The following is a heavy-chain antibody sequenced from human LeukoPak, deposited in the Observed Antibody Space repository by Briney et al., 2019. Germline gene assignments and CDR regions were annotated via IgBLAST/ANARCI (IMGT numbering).Heavy chain of an antibody. J-gene: IGHJ4*02. Sequence: GASVKVSCKASGYTFTGYYMHWVRQAPGQGLEWMGWIIPNSGGTNYAQKFQGRVTMTRDTSISTAYMELSRLRSDDTAVYYCARVGNIVVVPAARSNYFDYWGQGTLVTVSS. CDR3: ARVGNIVVVPAARSNYFDY. CDR1: GYTFTGYY. CDR2: IIPNSGGT. D-gene: IGHD2-2*01. V-gene: IGHV1-2*02.